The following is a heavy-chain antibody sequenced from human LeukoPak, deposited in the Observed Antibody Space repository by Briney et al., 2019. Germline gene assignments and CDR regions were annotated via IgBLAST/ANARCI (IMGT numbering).Heavy chain of an antibody. CDR3: TRGAGSTTSNDAFDI. CDR1: GGSISSGSYY. D-gene: IGHD1-1*01. V-gene: IGHV4-61*02. J-gene: IGHJ3*02. CDR2: IYTSGST. Sequence: SETLSLTCTVSGGSISSGSYYWSWIRQPAGKGLEWIGRIYTSGSTYYNASLKSRVTISVDTSKNQFSLKVSSVTAADTAVYYCTRGAGSTTSNDAFDIWGQGTMVTVSS.